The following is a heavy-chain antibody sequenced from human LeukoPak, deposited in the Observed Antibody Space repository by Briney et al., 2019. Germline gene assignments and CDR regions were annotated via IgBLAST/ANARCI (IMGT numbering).Heavy chain of an antibody. V-gene: IGHV3-33*06. CDR2: IWHDGDRK. J-gene: IGHJ5*02. Sequence: GGSLRLSCAASGFTFSTYGTHWVRQAPGKGLEWVAIIWHDGDRKYYGDSVKGRFTISRDNSKNMLYLEMNSLRADDTAVYYCAKAFPLSGSGSHYVSNWFDPWGQGTLVTVSS. D-gene: IGHD3-10*01. CDR1: GFTFSTYG. CDR3: AKAFPLSGSGSHYVSNWFDP.